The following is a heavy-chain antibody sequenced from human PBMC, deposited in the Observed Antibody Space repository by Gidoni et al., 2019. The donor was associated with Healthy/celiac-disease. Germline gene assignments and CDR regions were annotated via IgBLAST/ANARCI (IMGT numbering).Heavy chain of an antibody. CDR1: GGPFSSYP. CDR2: IIPIFGTA. D-gene: IGHD6-19*01. Sequence: QVQLVQSGAEVKKPGSSVKVSCKASGGPFSSYPISWVRQAPGQGLEWMGGIIPIFGTANYAQKFQGRVTITADKSTSTAYMELSSLRSEDTAVYYCARGSSGWNYYYYYGMDVWGQGTTVTVSS. V-gene: IGHV1-69*06. CDR3: ARGSSGWNYYYYYGMDV. J-gene: IGHJ6*02.